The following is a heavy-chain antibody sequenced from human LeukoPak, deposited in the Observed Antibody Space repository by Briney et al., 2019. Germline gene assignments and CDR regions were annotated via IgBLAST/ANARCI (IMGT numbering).Heavy chain of an antibody. D-gene: IGHD3-9*01. CDR3: ARADYDILTGYDAFDI. CDR1: GFTFSSYS. CDR2: ISSSSSYI. V-gene: IGHV3-21*01. J-gene: IGHJ3*02. Sequence: PEGSLRLSCAASGFTFSSYSMNWVRQAPGKGLEWVSSISSSSSYIYYADSVKGRFTISRDNAKNSLYLQMNSLRAEDTAVYYCARADYDILTGYDAFDIWGQGTMVTVSS.